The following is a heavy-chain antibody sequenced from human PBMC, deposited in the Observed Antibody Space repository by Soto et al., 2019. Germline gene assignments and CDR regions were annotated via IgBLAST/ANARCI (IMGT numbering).Heavy chain of an antibody. Sequence: GGSLRLSCVVSGFTFTTHGMNWVRQVPGKGLEWISFISSTSSSINYADSMKGRFTVSRDNAKNSLYLQMTSLRVEDTAVYYCARDPFDYWGRGTLVTVSS. V-gene: IGHV3-21*04. CDR1: GFTFTTHG. J-gene: IGHJ4*02. CDR3: ARDPFDY. CDR2: ISSTSSSI.